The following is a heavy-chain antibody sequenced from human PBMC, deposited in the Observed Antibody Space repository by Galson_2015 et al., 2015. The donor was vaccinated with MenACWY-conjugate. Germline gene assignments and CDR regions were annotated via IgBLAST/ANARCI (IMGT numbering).Heavy chain of an antibody. Sequence: GSTYYNPSLKSRVAISVDTSKNQFSLKLSSVTAADTAVYYCARDVGYCSGGSCYSGVWFDPWGQGTLVTVSS. D-gene: IGHD2-15*01. V-gene: IGHV4-39*07. J-gene: IGHJ5*02. CDR3: ARDVGYCSGGSCYSGVWFDP. CDR2: GST.